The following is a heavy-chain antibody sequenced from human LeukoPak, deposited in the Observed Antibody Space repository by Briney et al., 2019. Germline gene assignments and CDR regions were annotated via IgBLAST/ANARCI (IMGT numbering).Heavy chain of an antibody. Sequence: SGTLSLTCTISGGSISSYYWNWIRQPADKGLEWIGRIYTSGSTNYNPSLKSRVTMSVDTSKNQFSLKLSSVTAADTAVYYCAPQLGIMRAFDYWGQGTLVTVSS. CDR2: IYTSGST. V-gene: IGHV4-4*07. J-gene: IGHJ4*02. CDR3: APQLGIMRAFDY. D-gene: IGHD1-1*01. CDR1: GGSISSYY.